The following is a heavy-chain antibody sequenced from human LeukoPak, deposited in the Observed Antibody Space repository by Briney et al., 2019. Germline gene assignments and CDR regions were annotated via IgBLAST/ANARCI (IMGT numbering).Heavy chain of an antibody. V-gene: IGHV1-2*02. Sequence: ASVKVSCKASGYTFTSYGISWVRQAPGQGLEWMGWINPNSGGTNYAQKFQGRVTMTRDTSISTAYMELSRLRSDDTAVYYCARENYCSGGSCYYWFDPWGQGTLVTVSS. D-gene: IGHD2-15*01. CDR3: ARENYCSGGSCYYWFDP. CDR2: INPNSGGT. CDR1: GYTFTSYG. J-gene: IGHJ5*02.